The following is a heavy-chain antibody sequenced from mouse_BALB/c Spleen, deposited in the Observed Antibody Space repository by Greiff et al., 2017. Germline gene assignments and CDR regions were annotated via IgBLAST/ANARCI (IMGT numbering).Heavy chain of an antibody. J-gene: IGHJ4*01. Sequence: EVQVVESGGGLVKPGGSLKLSCAASGFTFSSYAMSWVRQTPEKRLEWVATISSGGSYTYYPDSVKGRFTISRDNAKNTLYLQMSSLRSEDTAMYYCARHGDYDGAMDYWGQGTSVTVSS. V-gene: IGHV5-9-3*01. CDR1: GFTFSSYA. D-gene: IGHD2-4*01. CDR3: ARHGDYDGAMDY. CDR2: ISSGGSYT.